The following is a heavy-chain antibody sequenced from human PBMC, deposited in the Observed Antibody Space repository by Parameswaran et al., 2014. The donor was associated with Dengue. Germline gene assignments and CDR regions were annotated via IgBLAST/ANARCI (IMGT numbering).Heavy chain of an antibody. CDR3: ARSRGWKRGVPQRYCSGGSCYVAGYFDY. V-gene: IGHV4-39*07. Sequence: VRQAPGKGLEWIGSIYYSGSTYYNPSLKSRVTISVDTSKNQFSLKLSSVTAADTAVYYCARSRGWKRGVPQRYCSGGSCYVAGYFDYWGQGTLVTVSS. CDR2: IYYSGST. D-gene: IGHD2-15*01. J-gene: IGHJ4*02.